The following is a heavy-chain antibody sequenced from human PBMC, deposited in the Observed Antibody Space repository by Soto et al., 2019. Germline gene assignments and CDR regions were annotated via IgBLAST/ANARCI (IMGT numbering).Heavy chain of an antibody. D-gene: IGHD2-21*02. V-gene: IGHV3-21*01. J-gene: IGHJ6*02. Sequence: GGSLRLSCAASGFTFGTFTMSWVRQAPGKGLEWVSSIGTTSTYIYYADSVRGRFTISRDNAKNALYLQMNSLRAEDTAVYFCARVMCGDCSSYYYYSMDVWGQGTTVTVSS. CDR1: GFTFGTFT. CDR3: ARVMCGDCSSYYYYSMDV. CDR2: IGTTSTYI.